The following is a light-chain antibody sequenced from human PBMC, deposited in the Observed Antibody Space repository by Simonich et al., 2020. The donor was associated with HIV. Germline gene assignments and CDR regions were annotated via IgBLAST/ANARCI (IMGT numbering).Light chain of an antibody. CDR2: WAS. J-gene: IGKJ1*01. CDR1: QSVLYNFNNKNH. Sequence: DIVMTQSPDSLAVSLGERATINCKSSQSVLYNFNNKNHLAWYQQKPRQPPKLLIYWASIRQSGVPDRFSGSGSGTDFTLTISSMQSEDFAVYYCQQYNDWPPWTFGQGTKVEIK. CDR3: QQYNDWPPWT. V-gene: IGKV4-1*01.